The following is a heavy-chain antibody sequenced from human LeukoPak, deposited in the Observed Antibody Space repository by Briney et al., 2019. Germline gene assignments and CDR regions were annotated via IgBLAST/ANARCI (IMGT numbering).Heavy chain of an antibody. V-gene: IGHV3-33*01. J-gene: IGHJ3*02. D-gene: IGHD1-26*01. CDR3: AREDLLRSDLDAFDI. CDR1: GFTFSSSG. Sequence: GGSLRLSCAASGFTFSSSGMHWVRQAPGKGLEWVAIIWYDGGNKYYADSVKGRFTISRDNSKNTLYLQMNSLRAEDTAVYYCAREDLLRSDLDAFDIWGQGTMVTVSS. CDR2: IWYDGGNK.